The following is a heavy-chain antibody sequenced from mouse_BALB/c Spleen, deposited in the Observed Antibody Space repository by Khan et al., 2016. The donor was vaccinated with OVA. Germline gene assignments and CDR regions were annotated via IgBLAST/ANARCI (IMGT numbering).Heavy chain of an antibody. J-gene: IGHJ1*01. D-gene: IGHD3-3*01. CDR2: MWIGGST. V-gene: IGHV2-6-4*01. Sequence: QVQLKESGPGLVAPSQSLSITCTVSGFSLSRYSIHWVRQPPGKGLEWLGIMWIGGSTDYNSALKSRLSISKDNSKSQVFLKMNSLQTDDTAMYHCARNRDGGSYWHFDVWGAGTTVTVSS. CDR1: GFSLSRYS. CDR3: ARNRDGGSYWHFDV.